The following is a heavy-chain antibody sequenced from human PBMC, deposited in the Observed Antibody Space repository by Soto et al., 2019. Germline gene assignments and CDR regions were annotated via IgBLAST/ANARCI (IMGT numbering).Heavy chain of an antibody. D-gene: IGHD1-7*01. CDR1: GGSISSGGYY. Sequence: SETLSLTCTVSGGSISSGGYYWSWIRQPPGKGLEWIGYIYYSGSTYYNPSLKSRVTISVDTSKNQFSLKLSSVTAADTAVYYCARVDKWNYYFDYWGQGTLVTVSS. V-gene: IGHV4-30-4*08. J-gene: IGHJ4*02. CDR3: ARVDKWNYYFDY. CDR2: IYYSGST.